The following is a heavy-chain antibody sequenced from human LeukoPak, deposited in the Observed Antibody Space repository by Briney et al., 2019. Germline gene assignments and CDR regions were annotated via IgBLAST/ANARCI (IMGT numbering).Heavy chain of an antibody. Sequence: SQTLSLTCAISGDRVSRNSAAWNWIRHSPSRGLEWLGRTYYRSKWYHDYAVSVKSRITISPDTSKNQFSLQLNSVTPEDTAVYFCARGNNGWIDYWGQGTLVTVSS. CDR1: GDRVSRNSAA. D-gene: IGHD1/OR15-1a*01. CDR3: ARGNNGWIDY. J-gene: IGHJ4*02. CDR2: TYYRSKWYH. V-gene: IGHV6-1*01.